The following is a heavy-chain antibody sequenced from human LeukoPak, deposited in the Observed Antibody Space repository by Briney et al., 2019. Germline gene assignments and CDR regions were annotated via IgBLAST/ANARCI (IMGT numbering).Heavy chain of an antibody. J-gene: IGHJ4*02. Sequence: SETLSLTCTVSGGSISSYYWSWIRQPAGKGLEWIGRIYTSGSTNYNPSLKSRVTMSVDTSKNQFSLKLSSVTAADTAVYYCARPSYYYGSGSYYKGRYYFDYWGQGTLVTVSS. V-gene: IGHV4-4*07. CDR2: IYTSGST. D-gene: IGHD3-10*01. CDR3: ARPSYYYGSGSYYKGRYYFDY. CDR1: GGSISSYY.